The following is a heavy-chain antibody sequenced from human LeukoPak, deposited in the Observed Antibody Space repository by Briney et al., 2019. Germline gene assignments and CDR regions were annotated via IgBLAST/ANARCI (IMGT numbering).Heavy chain of an antibody. V-gene: IGHV4-34*01. Sequence: SETLSLTCAVYGGPFSGYYWSWIRQPPGKGLEWIGEINHSGSTNYNPSLKSRVTISVDTSKNQFSLKLSSVTAADTAVYYCARDPPYYYDSSGYPFDYWGQGTLVTVSS. CDR2: INHSGST. J-gene: IGHJ4*02. D-gene: IGHD3-22*01. CDR1: GGPFSGYY. CDR3: ARDPPYYYDSSGYPFDY.